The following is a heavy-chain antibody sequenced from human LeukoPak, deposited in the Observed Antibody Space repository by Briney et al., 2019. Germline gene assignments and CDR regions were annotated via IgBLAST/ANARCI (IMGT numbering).Heavy chain of an antibody. J-gene: IGHJ4*02. CDR3: ARRQGCSSTSCPPDS. CDR1: GYNFTRYW. V-gene: IGHV5-51*01. D-gene: IGHD2-2*01. CDR2: IYPGDSDT. Sequence: GESLKISCKGSGYNFTRYWIGWVRQMPGKGLEWMGIIYPGDSDTRYSPSFQGQVTMSADKSINTAYLQWSSLKASDTAMYYCARRQGCSSTSCPPDSWGQGTLVTVSS.